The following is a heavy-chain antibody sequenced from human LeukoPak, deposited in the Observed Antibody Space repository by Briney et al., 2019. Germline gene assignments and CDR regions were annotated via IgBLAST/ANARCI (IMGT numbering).Heavy chain of an antibody. J-gene: IGHJ5*02. CDR1: GFTFSSYG. CDR3: AKIRGYWLDP. Sequence: GGSLRLSCAASGFTFSSYGMHWVRQAPGKGLEWVAVISYDGSNKYYADSVKGRFTISRDNSKNTLYLQMNSLRAEDTAVYYCAKIRGYWLDPWGQGTLVTVSS. V-gene: IGHV3-30*18. CDR2: ISYDGSNK. D-gene: IGHD3-10*01.